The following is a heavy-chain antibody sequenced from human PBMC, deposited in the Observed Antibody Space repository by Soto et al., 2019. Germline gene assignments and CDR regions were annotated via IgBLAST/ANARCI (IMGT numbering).Heavy chain of an antibody. CDR3: AKGFGYCSGGSCRFA. Sequence: PGGSLRLSCAASGFTFSSYAMSWVRQAPGKGLEWVSAISGSGGSTYYADSVKGRFTISRDNSKNTLYLQMNSLRAEDTAVYYCAKGFGYCSGGSCRFAWGQGTLVTVSS. V-gene: IGHV3-23*01. CDR2: ISGSGGST. CDR1: GFTFSSYA. D-gene: IGHD2-15*01. J-gene: IGHJ4*02.